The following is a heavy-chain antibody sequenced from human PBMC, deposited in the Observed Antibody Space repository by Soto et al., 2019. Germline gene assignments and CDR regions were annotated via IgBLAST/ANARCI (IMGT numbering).Heavy chain of an antibody. Sequence: VQLVESGGGVVQPGGSLRLSCAPSGFIFSSYGMHWVRQAPGKGLEWVAVIRYDGSKTYYEDSVKGRFTISRDNSKNTLYLQMNSLRAEDTAVYYCARVKQGRGGYDSPFDYWGQGTLVTVAS. CDR1: GFIFSSYG. D-gene: IGHD3-3*01. V-gene: IGHV3-33*01. J-gene: IGHJ4*02. CDR3: ARVKQGRGGYDSPFDY. CDR2: IRYDGSKT.